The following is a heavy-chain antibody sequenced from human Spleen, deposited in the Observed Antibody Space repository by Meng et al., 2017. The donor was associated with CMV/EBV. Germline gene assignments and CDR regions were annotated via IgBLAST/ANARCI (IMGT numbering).Heavy chain of an antibody. V-gene: IGHV3-74*01. CDR3: VRDRCGSSGCYNDMDI. CDR2: INPDGSWT. D-gene: IGHD2-2*02. CDR1: GFTFSSHW. J-gene: IGHJ3*02. Sequence: GESLKISCAASGFTFSSHWMTWVRQAPGKGLVCVSRINPDGSWTTYADSVKGRFTISRDDAKNTLYLQMNSLRGEDTAVYYCVRDRCGSSGCYNDMDIWGQGTMVTVSS.